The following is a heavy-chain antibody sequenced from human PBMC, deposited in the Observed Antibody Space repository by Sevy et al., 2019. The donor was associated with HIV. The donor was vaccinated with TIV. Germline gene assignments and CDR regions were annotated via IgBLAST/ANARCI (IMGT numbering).Heavy chain of an antibody. D-gene: IGHD2-15*01. V-gene: IGHV3-21*01. CDR1: GFTFSSYN. CDR3: ARVVAYCSGGTCFPGYYYGMDV. CDR2: ISSSSYYI. Sequence: GGSLRLSCAASGFTFSSYNMNWVRQAPGKGLEWVSSISSSSYYINYADSVKGRFTISRENAKNSLYLEMNTLRAEDTAVYYCARVVAYCSGGTCFPGYYYGMDVWGQGTTVTVSS. J-gene: IGHJ6*02.